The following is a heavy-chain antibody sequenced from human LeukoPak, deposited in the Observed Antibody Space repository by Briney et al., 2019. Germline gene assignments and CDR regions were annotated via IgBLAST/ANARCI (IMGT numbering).Heavy chain of an antibody. CDR3: AKVRSGGMVRGVEQCLDY. CDR2: ISGSGGST. D-gene: IGHD3-10*01. V-gene: IGHV3-23*01. CDR1: GFTFSSYA. J-gene: IGHJ4*02. Sequence: GGSLRLSCAASGFTFSSYAMSWVRQAPGKGLEWVSAISGSGGSTYYADSVKGRFTISRDNSKNTLYLQMNSLRAEDTAVYYCAKVRSGGMVRGVEQCLDYWGQGTLVTVSS.